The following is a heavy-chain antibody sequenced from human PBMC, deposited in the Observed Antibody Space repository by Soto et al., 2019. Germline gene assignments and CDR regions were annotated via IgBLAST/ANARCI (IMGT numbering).Heavy chain of an antibody. CDR1: GFTFSDYG. CDR2: TSGSGRTI. V-gene: IGHV3-23*01. J-gene: IGHJ6*02. CDR3: AKVGPSYYYGMDV. Sequence: GESLKLSCVTSGFTFSDYGLHWVRQAPGKGLEWVSSTSGSGRTIYHADSMRGRFAISRDNSKNSLYLQLNNLRVDDTAVYYCAKVGPSYYYGMDVWGQGTTVTVSS. D-gene: IGHD1-26*01.